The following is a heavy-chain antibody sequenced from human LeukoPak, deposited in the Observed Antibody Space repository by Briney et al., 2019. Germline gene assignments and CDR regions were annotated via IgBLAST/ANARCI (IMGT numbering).Heavy chain of an antibody. CDR1: GYSFTNYW. CDR2: IYPGDSDT. J-gene: IGHJ4*02. Sequence: GESLKISCKGSGYSFTNYWITWVRQMPGKGLEWMGIIYPGDSDTRYSPSFQGQVTISADKSISTAYLQRSSLKASDTAIYYCARQGSGIPALGTHDYWGQGTLVTVSS. D-gene: IGHD6-13*01. V-gene: IGHV5-51*01. CDR3: ARQGSGIPALGTHDY.